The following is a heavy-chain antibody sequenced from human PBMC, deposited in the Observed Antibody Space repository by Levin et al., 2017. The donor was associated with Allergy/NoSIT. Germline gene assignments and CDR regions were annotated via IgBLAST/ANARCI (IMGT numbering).Heavy chain of an antibody. CDR3: ARPPTKQDAFDI. CDR1: GGSISSSSYY. V-gene: IGHV4-39*01. CDR2: IYYSGST. J-gene: IGHJ3*02. D-gene: IGHD5-12*01. Sequence: SSETLSLTCTVSGGSISSSSYYWGWIRQPPGKGLEWIGSIYYSGSTYYNPSLKSRVTISVDTSKNQFSLKLSSVTAADTAVYYCARPPTKQDAFDIWGQGTMVTVSS.